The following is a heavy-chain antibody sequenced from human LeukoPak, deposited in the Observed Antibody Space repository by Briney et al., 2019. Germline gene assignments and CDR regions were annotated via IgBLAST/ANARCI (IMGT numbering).Heavy chain of an antibody. Sequence: ASVKVSCKASGYTFTSYGISWVRQAPGQGLEWMGWISAYNGNTNYAQKLQGRVTMTTDTSTSTAYMELRSLRSDDTAVYYCARGPLSIAVAGTYYYYYYMDVWGKGTTVTVSS. V-gene: IGHV1-18*01. CDR2: ISAYNGNT. CDR1: GYTFTSYG. D-gene: IGHD6-19*01. J-gene: IGHJ6*03. CDR3: ARGPLSIAVAGTYYYYYYMDV.